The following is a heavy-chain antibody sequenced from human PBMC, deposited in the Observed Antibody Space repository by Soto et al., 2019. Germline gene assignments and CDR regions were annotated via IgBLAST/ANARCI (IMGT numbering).Heavy chain of an antibody. Sequence: GGSLRLSCAASGFTFSSYAVSWVRQAPGKGLEWVSAISVSGGSTYYADSVKGRFTISRDNPKNTLYLQMNSLRAEDTAVYYCAKDLPRYCSGGSCYHSYWGQGTLVTVSS. D-gene: IGHD2-15*01. CDR2: ISVSGGST. CDR3: AKDLPRYCSGGSCYHSY. J-gene: IGHJ4*02. V-gene: IGHV3-23*01. CDR1: GFTFSSYA.